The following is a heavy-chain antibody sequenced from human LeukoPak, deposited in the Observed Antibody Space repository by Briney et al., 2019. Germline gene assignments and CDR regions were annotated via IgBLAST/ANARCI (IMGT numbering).Heavy chain of an antibody. CDR3: AKVDVRGYMYGFDF. V-gene: IGHV3-23*01. CDR1: GFTFSTFA. J-gene: IGHJ4*02. D-gene: IGHD1-1*01. CDR2: IFPSGGEI. Sequence: PGGSLRLSCAASGFTFSTFAMIWVRQPPGKGLEWVSSIFPSGGEIHYADSVRGRFTISRDNSKSTLSLQMNSLRVEDTALYYCAKVDVRGYMYGFDFWGQGTLVTVSS.